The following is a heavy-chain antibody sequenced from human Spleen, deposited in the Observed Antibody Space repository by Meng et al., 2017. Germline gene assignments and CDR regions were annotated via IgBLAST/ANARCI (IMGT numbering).Heavy chain of an antibody. J-gene: IGHJ4*02. D-gene: IGHD6-13*01. Sequence: SVKVSCKVSGYTLTELSMHWVRQAPGKGLEWMGRIDPNNDHTQYAQNFQGRVTMTSDTSISTVYMELNGLRSDDTAVYYCARDEDISAAGKLFGDYWGQGTLVTVSS. V-gene: IGHV1-2*06. CDR1: GYTLTELS. CDR3: ARDEDISAAGKLFGDY. CDR2: IDPNNDHT.